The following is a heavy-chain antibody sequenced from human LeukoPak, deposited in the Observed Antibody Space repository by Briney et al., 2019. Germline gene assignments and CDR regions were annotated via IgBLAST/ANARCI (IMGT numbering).Heavy chain of an antibody. CDR1: GFTFSSYG. Sequence: GRSLRLSCAASGFTFSSYGMHGVRQAPCKGLEWVAVISYDGSNKYYADSVKGRFTISRDNSKNTLYLQMNSLRAEDTAVYYCAKDAHGGYRVALDYWGQGALVTVSS. J-gene: IGHJ4*02. CDR3: AKDAHGGYRVALDY. CDR2: ISYDGSNK. V-gene: IGHV3-30*18. D-gene: IGHD5-12*01.